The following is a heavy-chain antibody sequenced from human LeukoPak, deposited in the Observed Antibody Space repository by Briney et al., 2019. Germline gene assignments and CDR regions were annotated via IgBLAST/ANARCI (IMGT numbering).Heavy chain of an antibody. CDR3: ARARYYDSSGYYTYYYYYYMDV. J-gene: IGHJ6*03. Sequence: SETLSLTCTVSGGSISSYYWSWIRQPAGKGLEWIGRIYTSGSTNYNPSLKSRVTISVDTSKNQFSLKLSSVTAADTAVYYCARARYYDSSGYYTYYYYYYMDVWGKGTTVTISS. D-gene: IGHD3-22*01. CDR2: IYTSGST. CDR1: GGSISSYY. V-gene: IGHV4-4*07.